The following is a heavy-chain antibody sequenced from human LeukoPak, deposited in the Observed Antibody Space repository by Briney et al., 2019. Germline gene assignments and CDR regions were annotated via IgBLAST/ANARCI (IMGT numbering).Heavy chain of an antibody. CDR1: GFRFSNYA. CDR2: IGGSGSST. Sequence: GGSLRLSCAASGFRFSNYAMSWVRQAPGKGLEWVSGIGGSGSSTYYADSVKGRFTISRDNSKNTLYLQMNSLRAEDTAVYYCAKLWFGELGAVYFDYWGQGTLVTVSS. J-gene: IGHJ4*02. V-gene: IGHV3-23*01. D-gene: IGHD3-10*01. CDR3: AKLWFGELGAVYFDY.